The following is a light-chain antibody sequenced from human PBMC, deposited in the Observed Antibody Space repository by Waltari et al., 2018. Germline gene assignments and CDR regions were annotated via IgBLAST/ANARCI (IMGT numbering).Light chain of an antibody. V-gene: IGKV3-15*01. Sequence: EIVMTQSPATLSVSPGERVTLSCRASQSVNNKLAWYQQKPGQAPRLLIYDASTRAPGIPTSFSGSGSGTEFTITISSLQSEDFAVDYCQQYSDWPLTFGGGTKVEIK. J-gene: IGKJ4*01. CDR3: QQYSDWPLT. CDR1: QSVNNK. CDR2: DAS.